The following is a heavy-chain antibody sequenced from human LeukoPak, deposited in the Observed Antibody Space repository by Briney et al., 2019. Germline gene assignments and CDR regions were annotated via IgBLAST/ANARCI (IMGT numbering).Heavy chain of an antibody. CDR3: AREKTAYYYDRSGFSEGAFDV. CDR1: GGSISSGGEY. J-gene: IGHJ3*01. D-gene: IGHD3-22*01. CDR2: VYYSGSI. V-gene: IGHV4-31*03. Sequence: SQTLSLTCTVAGGSISSGGEYWSWSRHLPGKGLEWIGYVYYSGSIFYNPSLESRITMSVNTSENQFSLTLTSVTAADTAVYYCAREKTAYYYDRSGFSEGAFDVWGQGAMVTVSS.